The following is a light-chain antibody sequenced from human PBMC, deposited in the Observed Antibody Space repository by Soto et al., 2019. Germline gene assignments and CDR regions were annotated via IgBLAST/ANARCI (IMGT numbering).Light chain of an antibody. V-gene: IGKV3-20*01. J-gene: IGKJ2*01. CDR1: QSISSN. Sequence: EIVMTQSPATLSVSPGERATLSCRASQSISSNLAWYQQKPGQAPRLLIFGASSRATGIPDRFSGSGSGTDFTLTISRLEPEDFAMYYCQQYGTSPQTFGQGTKVDI. CDR2: GAS. CDR3: QQYGTSPQT.